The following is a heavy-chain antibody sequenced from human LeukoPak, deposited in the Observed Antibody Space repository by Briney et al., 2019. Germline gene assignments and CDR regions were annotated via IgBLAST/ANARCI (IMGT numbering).Heavy chain of an antibody. CDR3: ARGYDSSGYYFDY. CDR1: GFTFSSYA. Sequence: GRSLRLSCAASGFTFSSYAMHWVRQAPGKGLEWVAVVSSGGSNKYYADSVKGRFTISRDNSKNTLYLQMNSLRAEDTAVYYCARGYDSSGYYFDYWGQGTLVTVSS. V-gene: IGHV3-30*04. CDR2: VSSGGSNK. J-gene: IGHJ4*02. D-gene: IGHD3-22*01.